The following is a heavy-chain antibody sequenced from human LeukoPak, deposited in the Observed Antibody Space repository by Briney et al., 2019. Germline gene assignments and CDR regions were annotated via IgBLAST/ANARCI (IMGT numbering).Heavy chain of an antibody. CDR1: GDSLSSSNW. D-gene: IGHD3-9*01. CDR3: ARLVQDDILTGYSTYYFDY. V-gene: IGHV4-4*02. Sequence: PSETLSLTCAVSGDSLSSSNWWSWVRQPPGKGLEWIGEIYHSGSTNYNPSLKSRVTISVDKSKNQFSLKPSSVTAADTAVYYCARLVQDDILTGYSTYYFDYWGQGTLVTVSS. CDR2: IYHSGST. J-gene: IGHJ4*02.